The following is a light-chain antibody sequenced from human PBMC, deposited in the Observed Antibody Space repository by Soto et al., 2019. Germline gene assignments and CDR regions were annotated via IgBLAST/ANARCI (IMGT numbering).Light chain of an antibody. V-gene: IGLV2-14*03. CDR1: SRDVGAYDY. Sequence: QSALTQPASVSGSPGQSITISCTGTSRDVGAYDYVSWYLQYPDKAPQLLIYYVDHRPSGVSSRFSGSKSGNTASLTISGLQPEDEGDYYCGSNADGSIYGLGTGTKVTVL. CDR2: YVD. J-gene: IGLJ1*01. CDR3: GSNADGSIYG.